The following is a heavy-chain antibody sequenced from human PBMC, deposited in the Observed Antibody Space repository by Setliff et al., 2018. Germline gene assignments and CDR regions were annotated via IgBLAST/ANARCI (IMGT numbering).Heavy chain of an antibody. J-gene: IGHJ4*02. CDR2: INHSGST. Sequence: SETLSLTCAVYGGSFSGYYWSWIRQPPGKGLEWIGEINHSGSTNYNPSLKSRVTISVDTSKNQFSLKLSSVTAADTAVYYCARLGITMISFFDYWGQGTLVTVSS. CDR1: GGSFSGYY. CDR3: ARLGITMISFFDY. V-gene: IGHV4-34*01. D-gene: IGHD3-22*01.